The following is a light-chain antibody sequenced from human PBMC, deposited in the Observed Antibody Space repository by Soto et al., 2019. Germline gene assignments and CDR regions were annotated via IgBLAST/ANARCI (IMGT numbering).Light chain of an antibody. J-gene: IGKJ5*01. CDR2: AAS. V-gene: IGKV1-39*01. Sequence: DIQMTQSPSSLSASVXXXXXXXXXXSQGISSYLNWYQQKPGKAPKLLIYAASSLQSGVPSRFSGSGSGTDFTLTISSLQPEDFATYYCQQSYSTPRITFGQGTRLEI. CDR1: QGISSY. CDR3: QQSYSTPRIT.